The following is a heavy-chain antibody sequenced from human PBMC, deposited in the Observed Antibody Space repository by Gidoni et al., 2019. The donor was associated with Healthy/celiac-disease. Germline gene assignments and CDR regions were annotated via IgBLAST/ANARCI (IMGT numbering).Heavy chain of an antibody. V-gene: IGHV1-8*02. Sequence: QVQLVQSGAEGKKPGASVKVSCKASGYTSTSSAINWVRQATGQGLEWMGLMTHNRCNTGYEKQFQGRVTMRRNTSLSTAYMELSSLRSEDTAVYYCARGGSAAIYYYYYYYMDVWGKGATVTVSS. CDR2: MTHNRCNT. D-gene: IGHD2-2*01. CDR3: ARGGSAAIYYYYYYYMDV. CDR1: GYTSTSSA. J-gene: IGHJ6*03.